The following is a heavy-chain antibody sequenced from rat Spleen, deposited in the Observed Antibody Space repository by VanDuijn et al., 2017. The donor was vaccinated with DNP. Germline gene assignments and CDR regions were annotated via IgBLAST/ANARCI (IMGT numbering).Heavy chain of an antibody. CDR3: ARDIGTTALDV. CDR1: GFPLTGYH. V-gene: IGHV2-32*01. D-gene: IGHD1-5*01. J-gene: IGHJ4*01. CDR2: MWSDGDT. Sequence: QVQLKESGPGLVQPSQTLSLTCTVSGFPLTGYHVHWVRQPPGKGLEWLGVMWSDGDTSYNSVLKTRLSLSRDASKSQLFFKLSSLQAEDTATYYCARDIGTTALDVWGQGTSVTVSS.